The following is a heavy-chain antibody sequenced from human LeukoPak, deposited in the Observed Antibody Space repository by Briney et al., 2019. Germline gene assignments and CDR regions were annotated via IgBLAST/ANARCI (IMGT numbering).Heavy chain of an antibody. D-gene: IGHD5-12*01. Sequence: GGSLRLSCAASGFTFNSYWMHWVRQAPGKGLEWVSFISSSSSYMYYADSVKGRFTISRDNTKKSLYLQMNSLRAEDTAVYYCARDFSGYDYNFDYWGQGTLVTVSS. CDR2: ISSSSSYM. CDR3: ARDFSGYDYNFDY. V-gene: IGHV3-21*01. CDR1: GFTFNSYW. J-gene: IGHJ4*02.